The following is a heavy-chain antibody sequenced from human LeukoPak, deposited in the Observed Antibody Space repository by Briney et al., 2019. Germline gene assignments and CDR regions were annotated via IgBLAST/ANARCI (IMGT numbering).Heavy chain of an antibody. J-gene: IGHJ4*02. CDR3: ARGRELNLVVPYYFDY. CDR2: IYYSGST. CDR1: GGSISSGDYY. D-gene: IGHD2-2*01. Sequence: PSQTLSLTCTVSGGSISSGDYYWRWLRQPPGKGLEWIGYIYYSGSTYYNPSLKSRVTISVDTSKNQFSLKLSSVTAADTAVYYCARGRELNLVVPYYFDYWGQGTLVTVSS. V-gene: IGHV4-30-4*01.